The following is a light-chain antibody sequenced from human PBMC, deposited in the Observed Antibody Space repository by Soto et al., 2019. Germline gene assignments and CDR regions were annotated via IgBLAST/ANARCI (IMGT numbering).Light chain of an antibody. Sequence: ETVLTQSPAILSLSPGERATLFCRASQSISRYLAWYQQKPGQAPRLRIYDASNRATGTPARFSGSGSGTDLTLTISSLEPEEFAVYYCQQRSNWPPITIGQGTRLEI. CDR3: QQRSNWPPIT. CDR1: QSISRY. V-gene: IGKV3-11*01. J-gene: IGKJ5*01. CDR2: DAS.